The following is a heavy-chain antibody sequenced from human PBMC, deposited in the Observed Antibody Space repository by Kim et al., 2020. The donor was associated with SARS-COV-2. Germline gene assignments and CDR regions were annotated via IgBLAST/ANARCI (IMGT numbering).Heavy chain of an antibody. CDR3: ARENQIVRGLSEDLDY. J-gene: IGHJ4*02. Sequence: QNFQGRVTVTRDTSISTVYMDLSGLTSDDTAVYYCARENQIVRGLSEDLDYWGQGTLVTVSS. V-gene: IGHV1-2*02. D-gene: IGHD3-10*01.